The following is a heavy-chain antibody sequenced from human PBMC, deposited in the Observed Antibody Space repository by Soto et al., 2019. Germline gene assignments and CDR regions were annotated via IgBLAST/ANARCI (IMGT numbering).Heavy chain of an antibody. CDR3: AHQNTVSPPGY. V-gene: IGHV2-5*08. Sequence: TLSLTCSVSGTSISNYYWSWIRQPPGKALEWLALIYWDDDKRYSPSLKSRLTITKDTSKNQVVLTMTNMDPVDTATYYCAHQNTVSPPGYWGQGTLVTVSS. J-gene: IGHJ4*02. CDR2: IYWDDDK. D-gene: IGHD2-2*02. CDR1: GTSISNYYW.